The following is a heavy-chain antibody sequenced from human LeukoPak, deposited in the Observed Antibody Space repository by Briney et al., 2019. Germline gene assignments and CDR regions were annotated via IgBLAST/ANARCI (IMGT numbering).Heavy chain of an antibody. J-gene: IGHJ4*02. Sequence: PGGSLRPSCAASGFTFSDYYMSWIRQAPGKGLEWVSYISSSGSTIYYADSVKGRFTISRDNAKNSLYLQMNSLRAEDTAVYYCARDHSNYYDSIGIYWGQGTLVTVSS. D-gene: IGHD3-22*01. CDR3: ARDHSNYYDSIGIY. CDR1: GFTFSDYY. CDR2: ISSSGSTI. V-gene: IGHV3-11*01.